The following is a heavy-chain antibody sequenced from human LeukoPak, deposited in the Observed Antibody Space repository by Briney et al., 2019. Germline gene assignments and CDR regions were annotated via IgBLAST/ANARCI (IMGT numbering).Heavy chain of an antibody. CDR1: GFTVSSNY. CDR2: IYSGGST. D-gene: IGHD3-22*01. CDR3: ASGHDSSGYWGYYFDY. V-gene: IGHV3-66*01. Sequence: GGSLRLSCAASGFTVSSNYMSWVRQAPGKGLEWVSVIYSGGSTYYADSVKGRFTISRDNSKNTLYLQMNSLRAEDTAVYYCASGHDSSGYWGYYFDYWGQGTLVTVSS. J-gene: IGHJ4*02.